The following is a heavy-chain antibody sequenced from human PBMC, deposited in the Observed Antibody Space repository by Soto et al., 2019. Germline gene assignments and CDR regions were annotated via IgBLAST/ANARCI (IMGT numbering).Heavy chain of an antibody. V-gene: IGHV4-34*01. Sequence: SETLSLTCAVYGGSFSGYYWSWIRQPPGKGLEWIGEINHSGSTNYNPSLKSRVTISVDTSKDQFSLKLSSVTAADTAVYYCARGGVSENWFDPWGQGTLVTVSS. J-gene: IGHJ5*02. D-gene: IGHD6-6*01. CDR2: INHSGST. CDR1: GGSFSGYY. CDR3: ARGGVSENWFDP.